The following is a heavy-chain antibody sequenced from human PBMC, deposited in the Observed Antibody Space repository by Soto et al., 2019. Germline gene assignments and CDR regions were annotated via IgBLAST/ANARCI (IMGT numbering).Heavy chain of an antibody. Sequence: ASLKVSCKASGYTFTSYDINCVRPATGQGLEWMGWMNPNSGNTGYAQKFQGRVTMTRNTSISTAYMELSSLRSEDTAVYYCARGTTGTINYYYYMDVWGKGTTVTVSS. V-gene: IGHV1-8*01. J-gene: IGHJ6*03. CDR3: ARGTTGTINYYYYMDV. CDR2: MNPNSGNT. D-gene: IGHD1-1*01. CDR1: GYTFTSYD.